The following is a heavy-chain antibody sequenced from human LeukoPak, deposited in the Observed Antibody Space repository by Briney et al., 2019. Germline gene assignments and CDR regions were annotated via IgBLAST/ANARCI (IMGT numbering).Heavy chain of an antibody. CDR3: AKGSSTLLWFGELKSPDYYYYGMDV. J-gene: IGHJ6*02. V-gene: IGHV4-59*01. CDR1: GGSISSYY. D-gene: IGHD3-10*01. Sequence: SETLSLTCTVSGGSISSYYCSWIRQSPGKGLEWIGCIFYSGSTNYSPSLKSRVTISVDTSKNQFSLKLSSVTAADTAVYYCAKGSSTLLWFGELKSPDYYYYGMDVWGQGTTVTVSS. CDR2: IFYSGST.